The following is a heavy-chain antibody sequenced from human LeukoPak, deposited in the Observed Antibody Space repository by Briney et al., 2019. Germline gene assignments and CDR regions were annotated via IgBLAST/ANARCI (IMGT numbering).Heavy chain of an antibody. CDR2: ISSRGSTI. J-gene: IGHJ5*02. Sequence: GGSLRLSCAASGFTFSDYYMSWIRQAPGKGLEWVSYISSRGSTIYYADSVKGRLTISRDNSKNTLYLQMNSLRAEDTAVYYCAKALYCSSTSCHPNWFDPWGQGTLVTVSS. D-gene: IGHD2-2*01. V-gene: IGHV3-11*01. CDR1: GFTFSDYY. CDR3: AKALYCSSTSCHPNWFDP.